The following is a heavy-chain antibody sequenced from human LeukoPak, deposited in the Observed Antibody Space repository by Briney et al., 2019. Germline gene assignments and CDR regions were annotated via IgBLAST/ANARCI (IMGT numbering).Heavy chain of an antibody. V-gene: IGHV4-39*01. CDR1: GGSISSSSYY. J-gene: IGHJ4*02. CDR2: IYYSGST. Sequence: NPSETLSLTCTVSGGSISSSSYYWGWIRQPPGEGLEWIGSIYYSGSTYYNPSLKSRVTISVDTSKNQFSLKLSSVTAADTAVYYCARLNEDYYDSSGSLYYFDYWGQGTLVTVSS. D-gene: IGHD3-22*01. CDR3: ARLNEDYYDSSGSLYYFDY.